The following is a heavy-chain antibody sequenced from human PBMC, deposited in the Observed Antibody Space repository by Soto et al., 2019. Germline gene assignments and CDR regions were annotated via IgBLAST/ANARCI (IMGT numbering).Heavy chain of an antibody. CDR2: INPNSGGA. J-gene: IGHJ3*02. D-gene: IGHD3-22*01. CDR3: VRDYYDQSASYGFDI. Sequence: QEHLVQSGAEVKPPGASVKVSCKASGYTFTGHYIHWVRQAPGQGLEWMGWINPNSGGANIAQKFQGWVTVTRDTSITTVYMELSRLRSNDTAVYYCVRDYYDQSASYGFDIWGQGTRVTVSS. V-gene: IGHV1-2*04. CDR1: GYTFTGHY.